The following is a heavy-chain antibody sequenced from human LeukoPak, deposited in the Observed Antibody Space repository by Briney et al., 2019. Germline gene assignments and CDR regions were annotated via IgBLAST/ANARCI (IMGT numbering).Heavy chain of an antibody. Sequence: GGSLRLSCAASGFTFSSYWMHWVRRAPGKGLVWVSRINGDGSTTTYVDSVKGRFTISRDNSKNTLYLQMNSLRAEDTAVYYCAKDLQGQWLVLDYWGQGTLVTVSS. D-gene: IGHD6-19*01. CDR2: INGDGSTT. J-gene: IGHJ4*02. CDR3: AKDLQGQWLVLDY. V-gene: IGHV3-74*01. CDR1: GFTFSSYW.